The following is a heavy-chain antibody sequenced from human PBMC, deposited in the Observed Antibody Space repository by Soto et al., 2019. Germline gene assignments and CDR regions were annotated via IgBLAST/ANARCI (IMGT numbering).Heavy chain of an antibody. Sequence: GGSLRLSCAASRFTFISFWMSWVRQAPGKGLEGVANIKQDGSEKYYVDSGKGRFTISRDNAKNSLYLQMNSLRAEDTAVYYCARDSEAAAGTAAFDYWGQGTLVTVSS. CDR2: IKQDGSEK. V-gene: IGHV3-7*01. CDR3: ARDSEAAAGTAAFDY. J-gene: IGHJ4*02. CDR1: RFTFISFW. D-gene: IGHD6-13*01.